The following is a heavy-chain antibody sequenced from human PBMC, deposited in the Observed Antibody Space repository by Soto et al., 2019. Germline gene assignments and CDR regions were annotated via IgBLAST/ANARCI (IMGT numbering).Heavy chain of an antibody. V-gene: IGHV4-4*02. D-gene: IGHD6-13*01. J-gene: IGHJ6*02. Sequence: SETLSLTCAVSGGSISSSNWWSWVRQPPGKGLEWIGEIYHSGSTNYNPSLKSRVTISVDNAENTLYLQMNSLRAEDTAVYYCARDPSSWTEYYYYGMDVWGQGTTVTVSS. CDR2: IYHSGST. CDR3: ARDPSSWTEYYYYGMDV. CDR1: GGSISSSNW.